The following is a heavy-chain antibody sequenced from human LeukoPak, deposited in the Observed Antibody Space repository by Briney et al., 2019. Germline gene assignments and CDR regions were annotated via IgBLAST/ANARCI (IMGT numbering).Heavy chain of an antibody. D-gene: IGHD3-3*01. CDR3: ARVLPDYDFWSGYYWSTTNNYYYYIDV. Sequence: ASVKVSCKASGYTFTSYGISWVRQAPGQGLEWMGWIIAYNGNTNYAQKLQGRVTMTTDTSTSTAYMELRSLRSDDTAVYYCARVLPDYDFWSGYYWSTTNNYYYYIDVWGKGTTVTVSS. J-gene: IGHJ6*03. CDR2: IIAYNGNT. V-gene: IGHV1-18*01. CDR1: GYTFTSYG.